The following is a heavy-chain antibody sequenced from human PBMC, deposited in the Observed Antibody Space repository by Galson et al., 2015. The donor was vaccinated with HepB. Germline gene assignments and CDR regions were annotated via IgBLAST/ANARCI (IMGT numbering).Heavy chain of an antibody. CDR2: ISASGGTT. CDR1: GFAFSSYA. D-gene: IGHD3-3*01. V-gene: IGHV3-23*01. J-gene: IGHJ4*02. CDR3: AKWGLRFLEWFPDY. Sequence: SLRLSCAASGFAFSSYAMSWVRQAPGKGLEWVASISASGGTTYYADSLKGRFTISRDNSKNTFLLQVNTLRAEDTAVYYCAKWGLRFLEWFPDYWGQGTLVTVSS.